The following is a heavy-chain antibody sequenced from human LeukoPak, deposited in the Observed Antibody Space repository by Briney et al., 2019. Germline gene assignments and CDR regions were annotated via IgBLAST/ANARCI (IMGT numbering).Heavy chain of an antibody. CDR2: ISWNSGSI. V-gene: IGHV3-9*01. J-gene: IGHJ4*02. Sequence: PGRSLRLSCAASGFTFDDYAMHWVRQAPGKGLEWVSGISWNSGSIGYADSVKGRFTISRDNAKNSLYLQMNSLRAEDTAVYYCARDSEDSSGYPFFDYWGQGTLVTVSS. CDR3: ARDSEDSSGYPFFDY. D-gene: IGHD3-22*01. CDR1: GFTFDDYA.